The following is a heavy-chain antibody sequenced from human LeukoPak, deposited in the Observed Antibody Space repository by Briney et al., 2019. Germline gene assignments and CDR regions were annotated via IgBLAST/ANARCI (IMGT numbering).Heavy chain of an antibody. V-gene: IGHV1-8*01. Sequence: ASVKVSCKASGYTFTSYDINWVRQATGQGLEWMGWMNPNSGNTGYAQKFQGRVTMTRNTSISTAYMELSSLRSEDTAVYCCARDSSSWHRGWFDPWGQGTLVTVSS. D-gene: IGHD6-13*01. CDR1: GYTFTSYD. CDR3: ARDSSSWHRGWFDP. J-gene: IGHJ5*02. CDR2: MNPNSGNT.